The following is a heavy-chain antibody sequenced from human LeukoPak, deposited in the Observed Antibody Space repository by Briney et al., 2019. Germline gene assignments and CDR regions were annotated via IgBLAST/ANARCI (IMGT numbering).Heavy chain of an antibody. D-gene: IGHD5-24*01. CDR3: ARDYKYAFDN. Sequence: GGSLRLSCAASGFTFSDYSMNWVRQAPGKGLEWISYIGIDSGNTNYADSVKGRFTIPGDKAKNSLYLQMNSLRVEDTAVYYCARDYKYAFDNWGQGTLVTVSS. CDR1: GFTFSDYS. V-gene: IGHV3-11*06. CDR2: IGIDSGNT. J-gene: IGHJ4*02.